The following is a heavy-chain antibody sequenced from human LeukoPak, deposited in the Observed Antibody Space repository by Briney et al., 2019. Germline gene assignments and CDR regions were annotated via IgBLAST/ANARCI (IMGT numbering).Heavy chain of an antibody. CDR2: IYDSGST. V-gene: IGHV4-59*01. J-gene: IGHJ4*02. CDR3: ARGNYGAPPQAVGY. CDR1: VGSIRSYY. Sequence: PSETLSLTCTVSVGSIRSYYWSWIRQPPGKGLEWIGSIYDSGSTKYNPSLKSRVTISVDTSKNQFSLKLTSLTAHDTALYYSARGNYGAPPQAVGYWGQGILVTVSS. D-gene: IGHD4-17*01.